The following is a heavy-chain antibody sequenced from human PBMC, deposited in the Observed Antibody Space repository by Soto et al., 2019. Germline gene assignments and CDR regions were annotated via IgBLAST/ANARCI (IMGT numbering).Heavy chain of an antibody. CDR3: ARGKTYYDFWKYYYGMDV. J-gene: IGHJ6*02. D-gene: IGHD3-3*01. CDR2: ISSSGSYI. Sequence: EVQLVESGGGLVKPGGSLRLSCAASGFTFSSYSMNWVRQAPGKGLEWVSSISSSGSYIYYADSVKGRFTISRDNAKNSQYLQMTSLRTEDTAVDYCARGKTYYDFWKYYYGMDVWGQETTVTVSS. V-gene: IGHV3-21*01. CDR1: GFTFSSYS.